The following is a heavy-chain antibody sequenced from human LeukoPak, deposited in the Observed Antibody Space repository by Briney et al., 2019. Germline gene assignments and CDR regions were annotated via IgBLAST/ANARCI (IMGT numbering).Heavy chain of an antibody. CDR3: ARALVVVPAAHFDY. CDR1: GFTLSSYG. V-gene: IGHV3-33*01. Sequence: GGSLRLSCAASGFTLSSYGVHWVRQAPGKGLEWVAVIWYDGSNKYYADSVKGRFTISRDNSKNTLYLQMNSLRAEDTAVYYCARALVVVPAAHFDYWGQGTLVTVSS. CDR2: IWYDGSNK. J-gene: IGHJ4*02. D-gene: IGHD2-2*01.